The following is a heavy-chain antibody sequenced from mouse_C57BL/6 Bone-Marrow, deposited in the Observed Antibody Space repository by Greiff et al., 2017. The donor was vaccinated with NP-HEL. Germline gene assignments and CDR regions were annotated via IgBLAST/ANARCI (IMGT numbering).Heavy chain of an antibody. D-gene: IGHD2-12*01. CDR2: IFPGSGST. Sequence: VQRVESGPELVKPGASVKISCKASGYTFTDYYINWVKQRPGQGLEWIGWIFPGSGSTYYNEKFKGKATLTVDKSSSTAYMLLSSLTSEDSAVYFCAREGGYDGVDYWGQGTTLTVSS. V-gene: IGHV1-75*01. CDR1: GYTFTDYY. CDR3: AREGGYDGVDY. J-gene: IGHJ2*01.